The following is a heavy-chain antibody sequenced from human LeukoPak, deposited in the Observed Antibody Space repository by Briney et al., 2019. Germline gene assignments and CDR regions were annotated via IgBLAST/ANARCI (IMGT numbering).Heavy chain of an antibody. CDR1: GFTFSSYA. CDR3: ARTVAGRAFDI. D-gene: IGHD6-19*01. CDR2: ISGSGGRT. Sequence: GGSLRLSCAASGFTFSSYAMSWVRQAPGKGLEWVSAISGSGGRTYYADSVKGRFTISRDNSKNTLYLQMNSLRDEDTAVYYCARTVAGRAFDIWGQGTMVTVSS. V-gene: IGHV3-23*01. J-gene: IGHJ3*02.